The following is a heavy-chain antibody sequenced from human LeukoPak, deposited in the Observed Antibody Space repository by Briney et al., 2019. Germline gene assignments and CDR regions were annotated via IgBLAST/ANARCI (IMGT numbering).Heavy chain of an antibody. CDR1: GYTFTSYG. Sequence: ASVKVSCKASGYTFTSYGISWVRQAPGQGLGWMGWISAYNGNTNYAQKLQGRVTMTADTSTSTAYMELRSLRSDDTAVYYCARGYSRSTQLTYFDYWGQGTLVTVSS. V-gene: IGHV1-18*01. CDR3: ARGYSRSTQLTYFDY. D-gene: IGHD6-13*01. CDR2: ISAYNGNT. J-gene: IGHJ4*02.